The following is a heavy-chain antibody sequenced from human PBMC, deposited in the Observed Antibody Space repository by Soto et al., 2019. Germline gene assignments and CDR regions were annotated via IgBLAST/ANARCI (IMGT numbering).Heavy chain of an antibody. D-gene: IGHD3-22*01. J-gene: IGHJ4*02. CDR1: GFSVSTHV. V-gene: IGHV3-33*01. CDR2: LWYDGSRE. CDR3: ARVPRYDTWYFDY. Sequence: QVQLVESGGGVVQPGRSLRLSCTASGFSVSTHVIHWVRQAPGKGLEWVAVLWYDGSREYYAESVKGRFTISRDNSKNTMYLQMNSLRAEDTAVYYCARVPRYDTWYFDYWSQGTLATVSS.